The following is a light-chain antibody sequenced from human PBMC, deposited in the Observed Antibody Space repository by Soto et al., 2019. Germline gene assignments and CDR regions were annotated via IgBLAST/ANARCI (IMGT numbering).Light chain of an antibody. Sequence: QTVVTQEPSLTVSPGGTVTLTCDSSPGPVTSGHWPYWLQQKPGQAPRTLIYDTSKKHSWTPARFSGSLLGGKAALTLSGAQPEDEADYYCFLSYNDHRPVVFGGGTKLTVL. CDR3: FLSYNDHRPVV. CDR1: PGPVTSGHW. CDR2: DTS. V-gene: IGLV7-46*01. J-gene: IGLJ2*01.